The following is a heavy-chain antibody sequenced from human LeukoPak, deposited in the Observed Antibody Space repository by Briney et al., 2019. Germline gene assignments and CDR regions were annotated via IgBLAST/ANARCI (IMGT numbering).Heavy chain of an antibody. D-gene: IGHD3-9*01. V-gene: IGHV1-8*01. CDR1: GYNFTSYD. CDR2: INPSSGNT. Sequence: ASVKLSCKTSGYNFTSYDINWVRQAPGQGPEWMGWINPSSGNTGYAQNFQGRLDLTRNIALTTAYMELSSLRSEDTATYYCVRAAQEGRDSLTGVQTGNWFDPWGQGTLVTVSS. J-gene: IGHJ5*02. CDR3: VRAAQEGRDSLTGVQTGNWFDP.